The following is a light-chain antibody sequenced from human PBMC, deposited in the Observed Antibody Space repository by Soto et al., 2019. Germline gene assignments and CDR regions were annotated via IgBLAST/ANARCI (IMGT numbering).Light chain of an antibody. J-gene: IGKJ1*01. V-gene: IGKV3-20*01. CDR2: GAS. CDR1: QSVSSSY. CDR3: QQYGSSSWT. Sequence: EIVLTQSPGTLSLSPGKRATLSCRASQSVSSSYLAWYQQKPGQAPRLLIYGASSRATGIPDRFSGSGSGTDFTLTISRREPEDFAVYYCQQYGSSSWTFGQGTKLEIK.